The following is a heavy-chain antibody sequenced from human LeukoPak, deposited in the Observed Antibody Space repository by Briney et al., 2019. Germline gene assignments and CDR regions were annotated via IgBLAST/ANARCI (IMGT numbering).Heavy chain of an antibody. Sequence: SETLSLTCTVSGGSISSYYWSWIRQPAGKGLEWIGRIYTSGSTNYNPSLKSRVTMSVDTSKNQFSLKLSSVTAADTAVYYCARDGYYDSSGYLSTLNTADYWGQGTLVTVSS. V-gene: IGHV4-4*07. CDR2: IYTSGST. CDR1: GGSISSYY. J-gene: IGHJ4*02. CDR3: ARDGYYDSSGYLSTLNTADY. D-gene: IGHD3-22*01.